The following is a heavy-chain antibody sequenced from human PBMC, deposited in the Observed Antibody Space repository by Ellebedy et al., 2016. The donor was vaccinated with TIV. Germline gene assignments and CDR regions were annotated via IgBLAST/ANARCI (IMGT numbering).Heavy chain of an antibody. D-gene: IGHD3-22*01. CDR3: AKGKGGGSDSSAPRYYFDY. CDR1: GFTFSSYA. V-gene: IGHV3-23*01. J-gene: IGHJ4*02. CDR2: ISGSGGYT. Sequence: GESLKISCAASGFTFSSYAMSWVRQAPGKGLEWVSTISGSGGYTYYADSVKGRFIISRDNSKKTLYLQMNSLRAEDTAVYYCAKGKGGGSDSSAPRYYFDYWGLGTLVTVSS.